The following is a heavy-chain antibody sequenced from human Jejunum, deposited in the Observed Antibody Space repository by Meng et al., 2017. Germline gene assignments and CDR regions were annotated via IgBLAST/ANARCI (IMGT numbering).Heavy chain of an antibody. CDR1: GFSFSSYW. V-gene: IGHV3-74*01. Sequence: GESLKISCAASGFSFSSYWMHWVRQAPGKALVWVSHIKSEGTRASYADSVKGRFTISRDNAKNTLYLQMNSLRAEDTALYYCARGRGSGSADYWGQGTLVTVSS. CDR2: IKSEGTRA. CDR3: ARGRGSGSADY. J-gene: IGHJ4*02. D-gene: IGHD3-10*01.